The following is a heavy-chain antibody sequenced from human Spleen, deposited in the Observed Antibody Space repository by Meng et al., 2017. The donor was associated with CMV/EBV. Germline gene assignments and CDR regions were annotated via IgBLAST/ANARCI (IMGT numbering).Heavy chain of an antibody. CDR3: ALRCSGGNCYPNPFEI. CDR2: INDGGST. CDR1: GGSFTRYY. D-gene: IGHD2-15*01. J-gene: IGHJ3*02. V-gene: IGHV4-34*01. Sequence: SETLSLTCAVYGGSFTRYYWSWIRQPPGKGLEWIGEINDGGSTNYNPSLKSRVTISVDASKNQFSLRLNSVTAADTAVYYCALRCSGGNCYPNPFEIWGQGTMVTVSS.